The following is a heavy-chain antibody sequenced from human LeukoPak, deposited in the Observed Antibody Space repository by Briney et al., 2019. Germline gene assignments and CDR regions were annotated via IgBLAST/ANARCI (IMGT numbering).Heavy chain of an antibody. D-gene: IGHD1-26*01. CDR1: GFTFSGFA. Sequence: GGSLRLSCAASGFTFSGFAMSWVRRTPGKGLGWVSGISGSGDNTLYAASVKGRFTISRDNSKNTLYLEMNSLRAEDTAIYYCAKMKGHPLPKYYMDVWGQGTTVTVSS. V-gene: IGHV3-23*01. J-gene: IGHJ6*01. CDR2: ISGSGDNT. CDR3: AKMKGHPLPKYYMDV.